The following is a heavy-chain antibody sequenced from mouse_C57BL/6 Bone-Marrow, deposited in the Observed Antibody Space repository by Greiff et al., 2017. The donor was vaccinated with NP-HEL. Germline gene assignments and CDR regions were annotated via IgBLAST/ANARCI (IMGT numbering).Heavy chain of an antibody. V-gene: IGHV1-82*01. Sequence: VQLQQSGPELVKPGASVKISCKASGYAFSSSWMNWVKQRPGKGLEWIGRIYPGDGDTNYNGKVTGKATLTADKSSSTAYMQRSSLTSEDSAVYFCAGRYFEVWGTGTTVTV. CDR1: GYAFSSSW. CDR3: AGRYFEV. CDR2: IYPGDGDT. J-gene: IGHJ1*03.